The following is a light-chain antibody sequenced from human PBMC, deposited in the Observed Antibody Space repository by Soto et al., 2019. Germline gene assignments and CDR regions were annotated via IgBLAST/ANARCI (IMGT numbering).Light chain of an antibody. J-gene: IGKJ2*01. CDR1: QSVSSNY. CDR2: GAS. V-gene: IGKV3-20*01. CDR3: QQYGSSPMMYT. Sequence: EIVLTQSPGTLSLSPGERATLSCRASQSVSSNYLTWYLQKPGQAPRLLIYGASSRATGIPDRFSGSGSGTDFTLTISRLEPEDFAVYYCQQYGSSPMMYTFGQGTKLEIK.